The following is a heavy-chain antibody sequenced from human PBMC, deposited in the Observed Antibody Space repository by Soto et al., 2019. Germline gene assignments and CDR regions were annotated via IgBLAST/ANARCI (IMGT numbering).Heavy chain of an antibody. D-gene: IGHD1-26*01. CDR3: AKEGTTKRSYYFDF. V-gene: IGHV3-30*18. J-gene: IGHJ4*02. Sequence: PGESLRLSCAASGFTFSSYGMHWVRQAPGKGLEWVAVISYEGRTQYYADSVKGRFTISRDNSKDTLYLQMNSLRAGDTAVYYCAKEGTTKRSYYFDFWGQGT. CDR1: GFTFSSYG. CDR2: ISYEGRTQ.